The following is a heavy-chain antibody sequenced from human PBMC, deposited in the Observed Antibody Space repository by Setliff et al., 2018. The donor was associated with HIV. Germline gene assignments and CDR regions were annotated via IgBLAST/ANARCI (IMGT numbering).Heavy chain of an antibody. V-gene: IGHV3-21*01. J-gene: IGHJ4*02. D-gene: IGHD6-6*01. Sequence: LRLSCAASGFTFSSYSMNWVRQAPGKGLEWVSSITSSSNYIYYADSVKGRFTISRDNAKNSLYLQMNSLRAEDTAVYYCAMFSSSSGWGQGTQVTVSS. CDR3: AMFSSSSG. CDR1: GFTFSSYS. CDR2: ITSSSNYI.